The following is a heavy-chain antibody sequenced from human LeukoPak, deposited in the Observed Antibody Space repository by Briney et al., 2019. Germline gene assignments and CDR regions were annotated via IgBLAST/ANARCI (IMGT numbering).Heavy chain of an antibody. CDR1: GGSISSSSYY. V-gene: IGHV4-39*07. J-gene: IGHJ3*02. D-gene: IGHD4-23*01. CDR2: IYYSGST. CDR3: AKHDYGGNSSDAFDI. Sequence: SETLSLTCTVSGGSISSSSYYWGWIRQPPGKGLEWIGSIYYSGSTYYNPSLKSRVTISVDTSKNQFSLKLSFVTAADTAVYYCAKHDYGGNSSDAFDIWGQGTMVTVSS.